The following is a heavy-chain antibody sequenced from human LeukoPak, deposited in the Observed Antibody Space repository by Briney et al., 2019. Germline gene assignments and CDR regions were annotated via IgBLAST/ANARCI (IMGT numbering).Heavy chain of an antibody. Sequence: ASVKVSCKVSGYTLTELSMLWVRGAPGNGLGWMGGFDHEDSEAIYAQKSQGRVTMTEDTSTDTAYMELSSLRSEDPAVYYCATGSQGLRSKPHFDYWVQGTLVTVSS. D-gene: IGHD1-26*01. CDR2: FDHEDSEA. CDR3: ATGSQGLRSKPHFDY. V-gene: IGHV1-24*01. J-gene: IGHJ4*02. CDR1: GYTLTELS.